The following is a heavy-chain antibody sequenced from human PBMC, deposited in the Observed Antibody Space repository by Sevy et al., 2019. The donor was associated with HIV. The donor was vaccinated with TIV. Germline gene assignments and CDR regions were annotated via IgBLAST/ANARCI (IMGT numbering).Heavy chain of an antibody. CDR2: ISYDGSNK. CDR1: GFTFSSYG. J-gene: IGHJ4*02. Sequence: GGSLRLSCAASGFTFSSYGMHWVRQAPGKGLEWVAVISYDGSNKYYADSVKGRFTISRDNSKNTLYLQMNSLRAEDTAVYYCAKGYYGSSGGYFDYWGQGTLVTVSS. V-gene: IGHV3-30*18. CDR3: AKGYYGSSGGYFDY. D-gene: IGHD3-3*01.